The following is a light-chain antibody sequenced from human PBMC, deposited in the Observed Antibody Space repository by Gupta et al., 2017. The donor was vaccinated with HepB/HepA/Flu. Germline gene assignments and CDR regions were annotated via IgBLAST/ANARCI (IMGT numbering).Light chain of an antibody. CDR3: SSYTSSSTLV. CDR1: SSDVGSYNR. Sequence: QSALTQPPSVSGSPGQSVTISCTGTSSDVGSYNRVSWYQQPPGTAPKLMIYEVSNRPSGAPDRFSGSKSGNTASLTISGLQAEDEADYYCSSYTSSSTLVFGGGTKLTVL. V-gene: IGLV2-18*02. CDR2: EVS. J-gene: IGLJ2*01.